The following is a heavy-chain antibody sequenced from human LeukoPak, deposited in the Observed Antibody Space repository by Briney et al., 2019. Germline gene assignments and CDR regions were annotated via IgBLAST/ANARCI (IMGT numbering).Heavy chain of an antibody. J-gene: IGHJ5*02. CDR2: IKHDASEK. D-gene: IGHD5-12*01. V-gene: IGHV3-7*03. CDR1: GFTFSSYW. CDR3: AKMAYSGHDKGLGYNWFDP. Sequence: PGGSLRLSCAASGFTFSSYWMSWVRQAPGKGLEWVANIKHDASEKYFMESLKGRFTISRDNAKNSLYLQMNSLRAEDTAVYYCAKMAYSGHDKGLGYNWFDPWGQGTLVTVSS.